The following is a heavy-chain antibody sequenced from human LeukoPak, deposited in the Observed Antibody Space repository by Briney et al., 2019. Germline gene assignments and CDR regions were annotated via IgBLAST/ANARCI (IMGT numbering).Heavy chain of an antibody. D-gene: IGHD3-22*01. Sequence: GGTLRLSCAASGFTFSSYWMSWVRQAPGKGLEWVANIKQDGSEKYYVDSVKGRFTISRDNAKNSLYLQMNSLRAEDTALYYCARLMGGGSSAVSDYWGQGTLVTVSS. CDR1: GFTFSSYW. J-gene: IGHJ4*02. V-gene: IGHV3-7*03. CDR2: IKQDGSEK. CDR3: ARLMGGGSSAVSDY.